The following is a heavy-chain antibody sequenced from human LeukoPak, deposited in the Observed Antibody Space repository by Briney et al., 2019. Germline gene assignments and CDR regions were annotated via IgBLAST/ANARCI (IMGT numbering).Heavy chain of an antibody. CDR3: ARDRFGSGSCSDY. CDR2: ISSSSSYI. J-gene: IGHJ4*02. V-gene: IGHV3-21*01. CDR1: GFTFSSYS. D-gene: IGHD3-10*01. Sequence: GGSLRLSCAASGFTFSSYSMNWVRQTPGKGLEWVSCISSSSSYIYYGDSVKGRFTISRDNAKNSLYLQMNSLRAEDTAVYYCARDRFGSGSCSDYWGQGTLVTVSS.